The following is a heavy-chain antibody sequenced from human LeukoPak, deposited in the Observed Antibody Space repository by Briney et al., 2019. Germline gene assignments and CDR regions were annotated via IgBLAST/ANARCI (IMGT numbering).Heavy chain of an antibody. D-gene: IGHD2-15*01. J-gene: IGHJ4*02. V-gene: IGHV1-24*01. CDR3: ATPPHCSGGSCHDY. CDR1: GYTLTELS. CDR2: FDPEDGET. Sequence: ASVKVSCKVSGYTLTELSMHWVRQAPGKGLEWMGGFDPEDGETIYAQKFQGRVTMTEDTSTDTAYMELSSLRSEDTAVYYCATPPHCSGGSCHDYWGQGTLVTVSS.